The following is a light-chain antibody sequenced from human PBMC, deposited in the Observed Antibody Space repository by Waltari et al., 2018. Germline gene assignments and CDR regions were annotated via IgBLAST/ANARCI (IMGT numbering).Light chain of an antibody. V-gene: IGLV1-47*01. CDR3: AAWDDTVKSVL. Sequence: QQGPATTPTVLIYKDDRRPSGVPGRFSPSKSGTSASLAISGLRSDDEADYYCAAWDDTVKSVLFGGGTKLTVL. CDR2: KDD. J-gene: IGLJ2*01.